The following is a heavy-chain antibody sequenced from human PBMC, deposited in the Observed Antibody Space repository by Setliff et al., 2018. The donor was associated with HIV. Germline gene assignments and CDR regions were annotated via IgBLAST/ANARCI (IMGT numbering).Heavy chain of an antibody. CDR3: ARHVDGGLWNAYYYYGLDV. V-gene: IGHV4-4*09. CDR1: GGSISSYY. J-gene: IGHJ6*02. Sequence: SETLSLTCTVSGGSISSYYWSWIRQPPGKGLEWIGYIYTSGSTNYNPSLKSRVTMSVDTSKNQFSLKLSSVTAADTAVYYCARHVDGGLWNAYYYYGLDVWGQGTAVTVSS. CDR2: IYTSGST. D-gene: IGHD3-3*01.